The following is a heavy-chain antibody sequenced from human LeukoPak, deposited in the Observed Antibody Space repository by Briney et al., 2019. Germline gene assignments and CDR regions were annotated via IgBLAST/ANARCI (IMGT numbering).Heavy chain of an antibody. V-gene: IGHV4-31*03. J-gene: IGHJ5*02. Sequence: PSQTLSLTCTVSGGSISSGGYYWSWIRQHPGKGLEWIGYIYYSGSTYYNQSLKSRVTISVDTSKNQFSLKLSSVTAADTAVYYCARDLDGAGGFDPWGQGTLVTVSS. CDR2: IYYSGST. CDR3: ARDLDGAGGFDP. D-gene: IGHD1-1*01. CDR1: GGSISSGGYY.